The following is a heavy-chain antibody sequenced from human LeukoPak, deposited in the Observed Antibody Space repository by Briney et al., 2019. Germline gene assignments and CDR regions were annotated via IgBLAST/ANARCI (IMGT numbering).Heavy chain of an antibody. CDR2: IYTGDSDT. CDR3: ARLKSSSGWVFDC. CDR1: GNHLTSYW. V-gene: IGHV5-51*01. D-gene: IGHD6-19*01. J-gene: IGHJ4*02. Sequence: GSLKIFRYGSGNHLTSYWHGLVPQIPRKGLEWMGIIYTGDSDTRYSPSFQGQVTISADKSISTAYLQWSSLKASDTAMYYCARLKSSSGWVFDCWGQGTLVTVSS.